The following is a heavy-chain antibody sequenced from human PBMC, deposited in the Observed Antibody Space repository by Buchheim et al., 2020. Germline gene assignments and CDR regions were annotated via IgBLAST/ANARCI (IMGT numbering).Heavy chain of an antibody. Sequence: QVQLQESGPGLVKPSETLSLTCTVSGGSVSSGSYYWSWIRQPPGKGLEWIGYIYYSGSTNYNPSLKSRVTISGDTSKNQFSLKLSSVTAADTAVYYCATDHDYGDPGAFDIWGQGT. CDR1: GGSVSSGSYY. CDR3: ATDHDYGDPGAFDI. CDR2: IYYSGST. D-gene: IGHD4-17*01. J-gene: IGHJ3*02. V-gene: IGHV4-61*01.